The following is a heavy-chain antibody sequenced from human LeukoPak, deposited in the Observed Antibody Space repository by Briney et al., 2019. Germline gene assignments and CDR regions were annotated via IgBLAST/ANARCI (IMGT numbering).Heavy chain of an antibody. D-gene: IGHD1-1*01. CDR3: ARDGNGYFDY. CDR1: GGSISSYY. Sequence: PSETLSLTCTVSGGSISSYYWSWIRQPPGEGLEWIGYIYYSGSTNYNPSLKSRVTISVDTSKNQFSLKLSSVTAADTAVYYCARDGNGYFDYWGQGTLVTVSS. J-gene: IGHJ4*02. CDR2: IYYSGST. V-gene: IGHV4-59*01.